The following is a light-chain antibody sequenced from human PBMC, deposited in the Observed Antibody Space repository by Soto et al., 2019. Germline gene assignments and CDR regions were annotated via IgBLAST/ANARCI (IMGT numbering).Light chain of an antibody. CDR1: QSVTNN. CDR3: QQYGSSPKT. Sequence: EIVMNQSPATLSVSPGERVTLSCRASQSVTNNLAWYQQKPGQAPRLLFYGSSTKATDIPARFSGSGSGTDFTLTISRLEPEDFAVYYCQQYGSSPKTFGQGTKVDIK. J-gene: IGKJ1*01. V-gene: IGKV3-15*01. CDR2: GSS.